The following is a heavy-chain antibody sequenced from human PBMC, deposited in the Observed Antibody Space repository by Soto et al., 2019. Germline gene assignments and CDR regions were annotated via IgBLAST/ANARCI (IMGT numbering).Heavy chain of an antibody. D-gene: IGHD2-15*01. J-gene: IGHJ6*02. CDR2: ISGGGDAS. CDR3: AKAEGWRVVVVATDYYYGMDV. Sequence: HPGGSLRLSCTASGFTFSSYAMDWVRQAPGKGLEWLSAISGGGDASHYADSVKGRFTISRDNSKNTLFLQMSSLRAEDTAVYYCAKAEGWRVVVVATDYYYGMDVWGQGTTVTVSS. V-gene: IGHV3-23*01. CDR1: GFTFSSYA.